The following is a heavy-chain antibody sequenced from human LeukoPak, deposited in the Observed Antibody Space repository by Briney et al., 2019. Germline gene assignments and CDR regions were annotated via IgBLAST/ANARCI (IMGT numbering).Heavy chain of an antibody. CDR2: ISSSSSYI. V-gene: IGHV3-21*01. CDR3: ARMSIFGVVIVPFDY. CDR1: GFTFSSYA. Sequence: GGSLRLSCAASGFTFSSYAMSWVRQAPGKGLEWVSSISSSSSYIYYADSVKGRFTISRDNAKNSLYLQMNSLRAEDTAVYYCARMSIFGVVIVPFDYWGQGTLVTVSS. J-gene: IGHJ4*02. D-gene: IGHD3-3*01.